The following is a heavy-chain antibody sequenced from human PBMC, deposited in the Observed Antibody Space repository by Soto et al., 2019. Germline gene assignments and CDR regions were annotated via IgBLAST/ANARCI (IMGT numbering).Heavy chain of an antibody. V-gene: IGHV1-69*01. CDR1: VGTFSSYA. Sequence: QVQLVQSGAEVKKPGSSVKVSCKASVGTFSSYAISWVRQSPGQGLEWMGGVIPIFGTANYAQQFHGRVSITADESTSTAYMDLSSLTSEDTAVYYCARDLGSLVTDYWGQGTLVTVSS. CDR2: VIPIFGTA. J-gene: IGHJ4*02. D-gene: IGHD6-6*01. CDR3: ARDLGSLVTDY.